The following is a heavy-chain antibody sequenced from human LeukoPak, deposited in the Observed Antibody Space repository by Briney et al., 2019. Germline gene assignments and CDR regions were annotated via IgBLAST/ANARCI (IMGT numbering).Heavy chain of an antibody. Sequence: GGSLRLSCAASGFXFSSYAMSWVRQAPGKGLEWVSAISGSGGSTYYADSVKGRFTISRDNSKNTLYLQMNSLRAEDTAVYYCAKETRLRYFDWLSFDYWGQGTLVTVSS. J-gene: IGHJ4*02. D-gene: IGHD3-9*01. CDR1: GFXFSSYA. CDR2: ISGSGGST. V-gene: IGHV3-23*01. CDR3: AKETRLRYFDWLSFDY.